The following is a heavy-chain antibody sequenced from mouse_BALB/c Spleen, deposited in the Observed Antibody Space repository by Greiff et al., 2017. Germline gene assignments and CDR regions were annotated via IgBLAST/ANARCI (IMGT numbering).Heavy chain of an antibody. Sequence: VQGVESGPGLVAPSQSLSITCTVSGFSLTSYGVHWVRQPPGKGLEWLGVIWAGGSTNYNSAIMSRLSISKDNSKSQVFLKMNSLQTDDTAMYYCARNYGSSYRAMDYWGQGTSVTVSS. D-gene: IGHD1-1*01. CDR2: IWAGGST. CDR1: GFSLTSYG. V-gene: IGHV2-9*02. J-gene: IGHJ4*01. CDR3: ARNYGSSYRAMDY.